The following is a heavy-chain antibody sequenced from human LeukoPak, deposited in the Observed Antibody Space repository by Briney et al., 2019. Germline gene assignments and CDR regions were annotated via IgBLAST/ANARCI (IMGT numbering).Heavy chain of an antibody. CDR3: ARDLTSLYRSIFDY. CDR2: IYTSGSN. D-gene: IGHD5-12*01. V-gene: IGHV4-4*07. Sequence: SETLSLTCTVSGXSISSYYGSWIRQPAGKGLEWIGRIYTSGSNNYNPSLKSRVTMSVDTSKNQFSLKLSSVTAADTAVYYCARDLTSLYRSIFDYWGQGTLVTVSS. J-gene: IGHJ4*02. CDR1: GXSISSYY.